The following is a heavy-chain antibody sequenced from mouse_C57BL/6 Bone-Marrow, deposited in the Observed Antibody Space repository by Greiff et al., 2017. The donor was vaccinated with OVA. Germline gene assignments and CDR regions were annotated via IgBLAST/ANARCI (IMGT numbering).Heavy chain of an antibody. CDR1: GYTFTSYW. V-gene: IGHV1-59*01. D-gene: IGHD2-4*01. CDR2: IDPSDSYT. J-gene: IGHJ1*03. CDR3: ASDYDYYYWYFDV. Sequence: QVQLQQPGAELVRPGTSVKLSCKASGYTFTSYWMHWVKQRPGQGLEWIGVIDPSDSYTNYNQKFKGKATLTVDTSSSTAYMQLSSLTSEDSAVYYCASDYDYYYWYFDVWGTGTTVTVSS.